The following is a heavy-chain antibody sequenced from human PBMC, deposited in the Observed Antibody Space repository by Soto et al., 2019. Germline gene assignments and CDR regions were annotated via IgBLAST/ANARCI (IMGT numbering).Heavy chain of an antibody. CDR1: GFTFSSYA. D-gene: IGHD3-9*01. CDR3: AKEALYDILTGYYSFDAFDI. Sequence: GGSLRLSCAASGFTFSSYAMSWVRQAPGKGLEWVSAISGSGGSTYYADSVKGRFTISRDNSKNTLYLQMNSLRAEDTAVYYCAKEALYDILTGYYSFDAFDIWGQGTMVTVSS. CDR2: ISGSGGST. J-gene: IGHJ3*02. V-gene: IGHV3-23*01.